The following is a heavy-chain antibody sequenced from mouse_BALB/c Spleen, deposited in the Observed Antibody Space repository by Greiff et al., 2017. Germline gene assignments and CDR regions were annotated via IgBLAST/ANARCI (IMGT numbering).Heavy chain of an antibody. Sequence: EVHLVESGGGLVKPGGSLKLSCAASGFTFSSYAMSWVRQSPEKRLEWVAEISSGGSYTYYPDTVTGRFTISRDNAKNTLYLEMSSLRSEDTAMYYCARGGGSSYYFDYWGQGTTLTVSS. CDR2: ISSGGSYT. CDR3: ARGGGSSYYFDY. D-gene: IGHD1-1*01. J-gene: IGHJ2*01. V-gene: IGHV5-9-4*01. CDR1: GFTFSSYA.